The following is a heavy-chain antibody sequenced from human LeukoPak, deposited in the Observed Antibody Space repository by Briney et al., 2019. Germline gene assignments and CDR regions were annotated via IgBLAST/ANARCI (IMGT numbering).Heavy chain of an antibody. Sequence: ASVKVSCKASGYTFTSYDINWVRQATGQGLEWMGWMNPNSGNTGYAQKFQGRVTITRNTSISTAYMELSSLRSEDTAVYYCARETVFHLGVVVPAALQHWGQGTLVTVSS. CDR1: GYTFTSYD. D-gene: IGHD2-2*01. CDR3: ARETVFHLGVVVPAALQH. J-gene: IGHJ1*01. CDR2: MNPNSGNT. V-gene: IGHV1-8*03.